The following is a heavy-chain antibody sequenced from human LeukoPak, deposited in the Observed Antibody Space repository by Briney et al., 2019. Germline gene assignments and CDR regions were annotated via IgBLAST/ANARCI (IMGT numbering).Heavy chain of an antibody. J-gene: IGHJ4*02. CDR3: VRGVPVTPGIDY. CDR1: GFTFSTYC. D-gene: IGHD2-2*01. CDR2: ICTDGTTI. V-gene: IGHV3-74*01. Sequence: GGSLRLSCTASGFTFSTYCMHWVRQPPGNGLVWVSQICTDGTTIKYADSVKGRFTISRDNAKNTLYLQMNSLRVEDTAVYYCVRGVPVTPGIDYWGQGTLVTVSS.